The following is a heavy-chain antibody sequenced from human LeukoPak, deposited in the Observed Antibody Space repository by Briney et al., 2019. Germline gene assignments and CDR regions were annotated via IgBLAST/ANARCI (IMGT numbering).Heavy chain of an antibody. D-gene: IGHD6-13*01. J-gene: IGHJ6*03. V-gene: IGHV4-4*07. Sequence: SETLSLTCTVSGGSISSYYWSRIRQPAGKGLEWIGRIYTSGSTNYNPSLKSRVTMSVDTSKNQFSLKLSSVTAADTVVYYCARDSLGEQLVHVENYYYYYYMDVWGKGTTVTVSS. CDR1: GGSISSYY. CDR2: IYTSGST. CDR3: ARDSLGEQLVHVENYYYYYYMDV.